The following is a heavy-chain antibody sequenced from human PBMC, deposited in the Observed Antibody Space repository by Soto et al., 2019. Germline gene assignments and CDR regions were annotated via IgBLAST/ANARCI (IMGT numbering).Heavy chain of an antibody. Sequence: QVQLVQSGAEVKKPGSSVKVSCKASGGTFSSYAISWVRQAPGQGLEWMGGIIPIFGTANYAQKFQGRVTITADESTSTDYMEVSRLRAEDTAVYYCARPTSIVVVSYHYYYAMDVWGQGTTVTVSS. J-gene: IGHJ6*02. CDR3: ARPTSIVVVSYHYYYAMDV. CDR2: IIPIFGTA. D-gene: IGHD2-21*01. CDR1: GGTFSSYA. V-gene: IGHV1-69*01.